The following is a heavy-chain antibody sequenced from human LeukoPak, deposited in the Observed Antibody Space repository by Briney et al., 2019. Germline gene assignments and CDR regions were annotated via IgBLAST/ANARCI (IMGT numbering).Heavy chain of an antibody. D-gene: IGHD6-13*01. CDR2: ITASDTTK. Sequence: GGSLRLSCAASGFTFSDYSMNWVRQAPGKGPEWVAYITASDTTKYYADSVKGRFTISRDNAKKSLFLQMNSLTAEDTAVYYCAAASAFSSSWRSWGQGTVVTVSS. CDR3: AAASAFSSSWRS. V-gene: IGHV3-48*01. CDR1: GFTFSDYS. J-gene: IGHJ5*02.